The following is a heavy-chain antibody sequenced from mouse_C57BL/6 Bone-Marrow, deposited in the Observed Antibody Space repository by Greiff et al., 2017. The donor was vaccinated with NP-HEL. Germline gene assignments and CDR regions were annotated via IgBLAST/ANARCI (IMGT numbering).Heavy chain of an antibody. Sequence: EVQGVESGGDLVKPGGSLKLSCAASGFTFSSYGMSWVRQTPDKRLEWVATISSGGSYTYYPDSVKGRFTLSRDNAKNTLYLQMSSLKSEDTAMYYCARQTVVASYWYFEVWGTGTTVTVSS. CDR1: GFTFSSYG. CDR2: ISSGGSYT. CDR3: ARQTVVASYWYFEV. V-gene: IGHV5-6*01. J-gene: IGHJ1*03. D-gene: IGHD1-1*01.